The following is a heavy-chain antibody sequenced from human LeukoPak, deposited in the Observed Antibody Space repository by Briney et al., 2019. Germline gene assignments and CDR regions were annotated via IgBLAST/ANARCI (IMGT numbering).Heavy chain of an antibody. Sequence: SETLSLTCTVSGGSISSYYWSWIRQPPGKGLEWIGSIYYSGSTYYNPSLKSRVTISVDTSKNQFSLKLGSVTAADTAVYYCARRTKWGIAAAGTYYWGQGTLVTVSS. V-gene: IGHV4-59*05. D-gene: IGHD6-13*01. J-gene: IGHJ4*02. CDR2: IYYSGST. CDR1: GGSISSYY. CDR3: ARRTKWGIAAAGTYY.